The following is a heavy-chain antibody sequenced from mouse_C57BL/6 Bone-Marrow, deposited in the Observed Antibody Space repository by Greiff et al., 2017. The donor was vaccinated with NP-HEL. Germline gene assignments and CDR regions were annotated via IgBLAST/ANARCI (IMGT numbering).Heavy chain of an antibody. Sequence: EVQLQESGPGLVKPSQSLSLTCSVTGYSITSGYYWNWIRQFPGNKLEWMGYISYDGSNNYNPSLKNRISITRDTSKNQFFLKLNSVTTEDTATYYCARVGDYDGGFAYWGQGTLVTVSA. D-gene: IGHD2-4*01. CDR1: GYSITSGYY. J-gene: IGHJ3*01. V-gene: IGHV3-6*01. CDR2: ISYDGSN. CDR3: ARVGDYDGGFAY.